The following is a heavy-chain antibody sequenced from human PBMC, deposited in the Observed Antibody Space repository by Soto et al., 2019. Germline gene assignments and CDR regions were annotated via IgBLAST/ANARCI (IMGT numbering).Heavy chain of an antibody. V-gene: IGHV4-34*09. CDR3: AREGSYYGMDV. Sequence: SETLSLTCAVHSGSFSGYYWSWIRQPPGKGLEWIVEIYHGRSAFYNPSLESRVAISVDTSKKQFSLKLSSVTAADTAVYYCAREGSYYGMDVWGQGTTVTVSS. CDR1: SGSFSGYY. CDR2: IYHGRSA. J-gene: IGHJ6*02.